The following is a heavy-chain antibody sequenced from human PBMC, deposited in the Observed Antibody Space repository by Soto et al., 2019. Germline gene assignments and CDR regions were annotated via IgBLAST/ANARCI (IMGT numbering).Heavy chain of an antibody. CDR3: AKYFASGSYYHFDS. Sequence: DVEVLESGGGLVPPGGSLRLSCTASGFTFINYVMTWVRQAPGKGLEWVSSISGDGRTTFYADSVRGRFTISRDNSRNTVSLEVNSLRAEDTALYFCAKYFASGSYYHFDSWGQGTLVTVSS. V-gene: IGHV3-23*01. D-gene: IGHD3-10*01. CDR1: GFTFINYV. CDR2: ISGDGRTT. J-gene: IGHJ4*02.